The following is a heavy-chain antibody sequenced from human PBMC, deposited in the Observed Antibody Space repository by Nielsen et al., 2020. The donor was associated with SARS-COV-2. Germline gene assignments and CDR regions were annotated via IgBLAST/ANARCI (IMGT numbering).Heavy chain of an antibody. J-gene: IGHJ4*02. V-gene: IGHV3-48*01. CDR3: ARGVLDY. D-gene: IGHD1-1*01. Sequence: GESLKISCAASGFTFNSYAMSWVRQAPGKGPEWVAYISSDSSWKQYADSVKGRVSISRDNAKKSLDLQMNSLRGEDTAVYYCARGVLDYWGQGALVTVSS. CDR1: GFTFNSYA. CDR2: ISSDSSWK.